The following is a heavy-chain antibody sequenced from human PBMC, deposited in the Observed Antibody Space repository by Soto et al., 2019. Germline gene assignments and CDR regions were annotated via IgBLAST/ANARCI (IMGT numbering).Heavy chain of an antibody. J-gene: IGHJ6*03. CDR3: ATASSMVRGATAFYYYYMDV. V-gene: IGHV1-24*01. Sequence: ASVKVSCKVSGYTLTELSMHWVRQAPGKGLEWMGGFDPEDGETIYAQKFQGRVTMTEDTSTDTAYMELSSLRSEDTAVYYCATASSMVRGATAFYYYYMDVWGKGTTVTVSS. CDR2: FDPEDGET. CDR1: GYTLTELS. D-gene: IGHD3-10*01.